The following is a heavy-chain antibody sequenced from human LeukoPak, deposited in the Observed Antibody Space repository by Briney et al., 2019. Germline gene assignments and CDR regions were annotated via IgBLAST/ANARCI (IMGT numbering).Heavy chain of an antibody. CDR3: AKGRAMATVTAGDH. V-gene: IGHV3-23*01. CDR1: GFXFSSYA. J-gene: IGHJ4*02. Sequence: PGGSLRLSCVASGFXFSSYAISWVRQAPRKGLEWVSAISGSGGSTHYADPVKGRSTISRDNSKNTLYLQMNSLRADDTAVYYCAKGRAMATVTAGDHWGQGTLATVSS. D-gene: IGHD4-17*01. CDR2: ISGSGGST.